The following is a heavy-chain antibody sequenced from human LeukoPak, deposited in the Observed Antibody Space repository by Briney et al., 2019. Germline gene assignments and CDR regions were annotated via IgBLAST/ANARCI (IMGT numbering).Heavy chain of an antibody. J-gene: IGHJ5*02. D-gene: IGHD2-2*01. V-gene: IGHV1-3*01. CDR3: ARQETGSTGFDP. CDR1: GYTFTSYA. Sequence: ASVKVSCKASGYTFTSYAMHWVHQAPGQRLEWMGWINAGNGNTKYSQKFQGRVTITRDTSASTAYMELSSLRSEDTAVYYCARQETGSTGFDPWGQGTLVTVSS. CDR2: INAGNGNT.